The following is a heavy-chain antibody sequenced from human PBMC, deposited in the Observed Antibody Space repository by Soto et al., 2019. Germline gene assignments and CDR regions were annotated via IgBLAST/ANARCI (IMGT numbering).Heavy chain of an antibody. J-gene: IGHJ4*02. CDR1: GFTVSSNY. CDR3: ARDDTGIDY. V-gene: IGHV3-7*01. Sequence: PGGSLRLSCAASGFTVSSNYMSWVRQAPGKGLEWVANIKQDGSEKYYVDSVKGRFTISRDNAKNSLYLQMNSLRAEDTAVYYCARDDTGIDYWGQGTLVTVSS. CDR2: IKQDGSEK.